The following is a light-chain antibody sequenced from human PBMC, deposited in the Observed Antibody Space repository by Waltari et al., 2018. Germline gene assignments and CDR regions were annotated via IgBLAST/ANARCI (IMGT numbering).Light chain of an antibody. CDR3: MQATHFPRT. Sequence: DAVLTQTPLSSPVTLGQSASISCRSSESLVHSDGNHYFNWLHQRPGQPPTLLIYKISNRVSGVPDRFSGSGAGTDFTLDISRVEAEDVGIYYCMQATHFPRTFGQGTKVEIQ. CDR2: KIS. CDR1: ESLVHSDGNHY. J-gene: IGKJ1*01. V-gene: IGKV2-24*01.